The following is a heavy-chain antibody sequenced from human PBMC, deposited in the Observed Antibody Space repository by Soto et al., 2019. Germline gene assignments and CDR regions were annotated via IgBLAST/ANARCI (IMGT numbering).Heavy chain of an antibody. CDR1: SGGC. Sequence: SGGCWILIRQPPGKGLEWIATVHYSGSTYYNPSLESRVTISVDTSNNQLSLKLSSVTAADTAVYYCARGRVRGVIPHSYYYHSLAVPGQPPTVT. J-gene: IGHJ6*02. D-gene: IGHD3-10*01. CDR3: ARGRVRGVIPHSYYYHSLAV. CDR2: VHYSGST. V-gene: IGHV4-39*01.